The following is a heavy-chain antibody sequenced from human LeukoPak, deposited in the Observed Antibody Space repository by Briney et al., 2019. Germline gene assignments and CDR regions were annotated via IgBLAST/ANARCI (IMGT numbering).Heavy chain of an antibody. CDR1: GGSISSYY. D-gene: IGHD1-14*01. V-gene: IGHV4-59*01. CDR3: ARSKYKYGADAFDI. J-gene: IGHJ3*02. Sequence: SETLSLTCTVSGGSISSYYWSWIRQPPGKGLEWIGYIYYSGSTKYNPSLESRVTISVDTSKNQFSLKLSSVTAADTAVYYCARSKYKYGADAFDIWGQGTMVTASS. CDR2: IYYSGST.